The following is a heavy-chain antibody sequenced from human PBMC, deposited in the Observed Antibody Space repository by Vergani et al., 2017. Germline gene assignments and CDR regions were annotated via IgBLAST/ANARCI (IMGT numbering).Heavy chain of an antibody. V-gene: IGHV4-39*01. D-gene: IGHD6-19*01. CDR2: IYYSGGT. CDR3: ARHSTVKWLVKLGWIDP. J-gene: IGHJ5*02. Sequence: QLQLQESGPGLEKPSATLSLTCSVSGASIRSSNYYWGWIRQPPGKGLEWIASIYYSGGTYYNPSLKSRVTISVDTSNNQFSLKLSSVTAGDTAVYFCARHSTVKWLVKLGWIDPWGQGSLVIVSS. CDR1: GASIRSSNYY.